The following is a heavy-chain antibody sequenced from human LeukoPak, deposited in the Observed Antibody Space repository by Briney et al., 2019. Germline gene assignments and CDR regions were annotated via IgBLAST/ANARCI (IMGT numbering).Heavy chain of an antibody. CDR1: GYTFTSYY. V-gene: IGHV1-46*01. D-gene: IGHD3-3*01. CDR2: INPSGGST. CDR3: ARDRFGGRGPILRFPPFDP. Sequence: ASVTVSCKASGYTFTSYYMHWVRQAPGQGLEWMGIINPSGGSTSYAQKFQGRVTMTRDTSTSTVYMELSSLRSEDTAVYYCARDRFGGRGPILRFPPFDPWGQGTLVTVSS. J-gene: IGHJ5*02.